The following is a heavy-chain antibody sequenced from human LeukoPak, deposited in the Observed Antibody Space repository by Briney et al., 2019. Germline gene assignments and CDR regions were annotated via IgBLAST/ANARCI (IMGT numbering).Heavy chain of an antibody. CDR3: THSLRRGRCSGGSCYYFDY. V-gene: IGHV2-5*02. CDR1: GFAINTDGVG. CDR2: IFWDGDK. J-gene: IGHJ4*02. Sequence: GSGPTLVKPTQTLTLTCTCSGFAINTDGVGVGWIRQPPGKALEWLALIFWDGDKRYNPSLKSRLTIAKDTSENQVVLTMTNMDPVYTGTYYCTHSLRRGRCSGGSCYYFDYWGQGALVTVSS. D-gene: IGHD2-15*01.